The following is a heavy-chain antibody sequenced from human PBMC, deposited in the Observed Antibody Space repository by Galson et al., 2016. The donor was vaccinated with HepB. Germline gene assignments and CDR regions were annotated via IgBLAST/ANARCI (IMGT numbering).Heavy chain of an antibody. J-gene: IGHJ4*02. Sequence: SLRLSCAASGFMFSSYAMSWVRQAPGKGLEWVSAISGSGSGTYSADSVKGRFAISRDNSKNTLYLQMNSLRAEDTAVYYCAKFWNGYVDYWGQGTLVTVSS. D-gene: IGHD3-3*01. CDR3: AKFWNGYVDY. V-gene: IGHV3-23*01. CDR2: ISGSGSGT. CDR1: GFMFSSYA.